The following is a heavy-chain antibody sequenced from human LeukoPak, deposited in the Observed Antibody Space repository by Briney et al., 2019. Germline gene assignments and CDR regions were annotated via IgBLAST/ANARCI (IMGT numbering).Heavy chain of an antibody. CDR3: ARGIRGYSYPMGY. Sequence: GRSLRLSCAASGFTFSSYGMHWVRQAPGKGLEWVAVISYDGSNKYYADSVKGRFTISRDNSKNTLYLQMNSLRAEDTAVYYCARGIRGYSYPMGYWGQGTLVTVSS. CDR2: ISYDGSNK. CDR1: GFTFSSYG. V-gene: IGHV3-30*03. D-gene: IGHD5-18*01. J-gene: IGHJ4*02.